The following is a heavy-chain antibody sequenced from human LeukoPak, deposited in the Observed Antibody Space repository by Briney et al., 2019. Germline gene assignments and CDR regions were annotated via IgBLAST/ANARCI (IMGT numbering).Heavy chain of an antibody. CDR1: GFTFSSYG. D-gene: IGHD3-16*02. Sequence: GRSLRLFCAASGFTFSSYGMHWVRQAPGKGLEWVAVISYDGSNKYYADSVKGRFTISRDNSKNTLYLQMNSLRAEDTAVYYCAKGPYDYVWGSYRYIVDYWGQGTLVTVSS. J-gene: IGHJ4*02. V-gene: IGHV3-30*18. CDR3: AKGPYDYVWGSYRYIVDY. CDR2: ISYDGSNK.